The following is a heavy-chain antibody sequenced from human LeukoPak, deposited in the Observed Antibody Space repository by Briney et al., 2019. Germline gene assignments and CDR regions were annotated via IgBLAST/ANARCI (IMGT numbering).Heavy chain of an antibody. CDR2: IWYDGSNE. Sequence: GGSLRLSCAASGFTFSIYGMHWVRQAPGKGLEWVAVIWYDGSNEYYADSVKGRFTISRDNSKNTLYLQMNSLRAEDTAVYYCAKDSGTYSNHETNWGQGTLVTVSS. D-gene: IGHD4-11*01. V-gene: IGHV3-33*06. CDR3: AKDSGTYSNHETN. J-gene: IGHJ4*02. CDR1: GFTFSIYG.